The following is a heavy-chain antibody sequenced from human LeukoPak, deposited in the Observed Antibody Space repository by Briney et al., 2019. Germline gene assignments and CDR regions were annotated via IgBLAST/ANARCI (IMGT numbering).Heavy chain of an antibody. J-gene: IGHJ4*02. V-gene: IGHV1-2*06. Sequence: AASVKVSCNTFGYNFYDADSHLHWVRQAPGKGLEWMGRIDPRSGGTTYAQNLQGRVTMTWDTSITTGYMDLTRLRSDDTAMYYCARDKRGSLDYWGQGTPVVVSS. D-gene: IGHD1-1*01. CDR1: GYNFYDADSH. CDR3: ARDKRGSLDY. CDR2: IDPRSGGT.